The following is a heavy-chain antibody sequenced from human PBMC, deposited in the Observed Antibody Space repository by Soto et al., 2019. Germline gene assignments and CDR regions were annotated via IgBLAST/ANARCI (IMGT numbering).Heavy chain of an antibody. Sequence: EVPLLESGGGLVQPGGSLRLSCAASGFTFSSYAMSWVRQAPGKGLEWVSAISGSGGRTYYADSVKGRFTISRDNSKHTLYLQMNSLRAEDTAVYYCAALIVVVMYPDYWGQGTLVTVSS. CDR2: ISGSGGRT. D-gene: IGHD3-22*01. J-gene: IGHJ4*02. V-gene: IGHV3-23*01. CDR3: AALIVVVMYPDY. CDR1: GFTFSSYA.